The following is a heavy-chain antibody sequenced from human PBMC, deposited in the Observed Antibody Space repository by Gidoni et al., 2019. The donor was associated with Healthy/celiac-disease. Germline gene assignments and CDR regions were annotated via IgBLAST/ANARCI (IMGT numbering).Heavy chain of an antibody. J-gene: IGHJ5*02. CDR1: GGSFSGYS. Sequence: QVQLQQWGAGLLKPSETLSLTCAVYGGSFSGYSWSWIRQPPGKGLEWIGEINHSGSTNYNPSLNSRVTISVDTSKNQFSLKLSSVTAADTAVYYCARGQYDFWSGWHPYNWFDPWGQGTLVTVSS. D-gene: IGHD3-3*01. V-gene: IGHV4-34*01. CDR3: ARGQYDFWSGWHPYNWFDP. CDR2: INHSGST.